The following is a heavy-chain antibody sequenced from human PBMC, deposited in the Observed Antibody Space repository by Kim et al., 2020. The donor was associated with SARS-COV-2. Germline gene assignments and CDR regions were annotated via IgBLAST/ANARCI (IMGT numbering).Heavy chain of an antibody. CDR1: GGSISSGSYY. V-gene: IGHV4-61*02. D-gene: IGHD3-10*01. CDR2: IYTSGST. Sequence: SETLSLTCTVSGGSISSGSYYWSWIRQPAGKGLEWIGRIYTSGSTNYNPSLKSRVTISVDTSKNQFSLKLSSVTAADTAVYYCARDLGDSDWFGELSGYGMDVWGQGTTVTVSS. J-gene: IGHJ6*02. CDR3: ARDLGDSDWFGELSGYGMDV.